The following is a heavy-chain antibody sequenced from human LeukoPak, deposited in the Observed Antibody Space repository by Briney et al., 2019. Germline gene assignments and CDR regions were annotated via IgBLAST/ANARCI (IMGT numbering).Heavy chain of an antibody. Sequence: GGSLRLSCAASGFTFSSYAMSWVRQAPGKGLEWVAFIRNDGTIKYHADSVKGRFTISRDNSKSTLYLQMNSLRAEDTAVYYCAKTGSSSWGYFDYWGQGTLVTVSS. CDR1: GFTFSSYA. V-gene: IGHV3-30*02. CDR2: IRNDGTIK. CDR3: AKTGSSSWGYFDY. J-gene: IGHJ4*02. D-gene: IGHD6-13*01.